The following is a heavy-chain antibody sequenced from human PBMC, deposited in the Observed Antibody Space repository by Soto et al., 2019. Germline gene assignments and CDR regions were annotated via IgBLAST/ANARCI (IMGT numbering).Heavy chain of an antibody. Sequence: QVQLVQSGAEVKKPGSSVKVSCKASGGSLSNYGISWVRQAPGQGLEWMGAIIPVFGTPHYAQKFQDGVTLTADESTTIVYMEVRSLTSEDPDMYYCARGADTKIVVTTYCAMDVWGQGTTVTVSS. CDR1: GGSLSNYG. CDR2: IIPVFGTP. D-gene: IGHD3-22*01. J-gene: IGHJ6*02. CDR3: ARGADTKIVVTTYCAMDV. V-gene: IGHV1-69*12.